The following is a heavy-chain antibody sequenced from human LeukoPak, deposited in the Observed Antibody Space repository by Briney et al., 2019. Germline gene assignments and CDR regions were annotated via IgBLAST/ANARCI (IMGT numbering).Heavy chain of an antibody. D-gene: IGHD2-2*02. Sequence: PGGSLRLSCAASGFTFSNYAMNWVRQAPGKGLEWVSSITGSDDSTYYADSVKDRFTISRDDSKNTLFLQMNSLRAEDTAVYYCAKSRSMISTSCYNYWGQGTLVTVSS. V-gene: IGHV3-23*01. J-gene: IGHJ4*02. CDR1: GFTFSNYA. CDR2: ITGSDDST. CDR3: AKSRSMISTSCYNY.